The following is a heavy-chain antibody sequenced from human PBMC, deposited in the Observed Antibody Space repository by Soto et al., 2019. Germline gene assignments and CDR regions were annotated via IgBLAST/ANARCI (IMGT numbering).Heavy chain of an antibody. CDR3: AKASATGGGAFDI. CDR2: ILVDGRT. CDR1: GFICSSYD. D-gene: IGHD2-8*02. V-gene: IGHV3-23*01. Sequence: PEGSLRLSCAASGFICSSYDMSWVRQAPGKGLEWVSTILVDGRTFYVDSVKGRFTISRDSSQNTVYLQMNSLTAGDTALYYCAKASATGGGAFDICGQLTMVIVS. J-gene: IGHJ3*02.